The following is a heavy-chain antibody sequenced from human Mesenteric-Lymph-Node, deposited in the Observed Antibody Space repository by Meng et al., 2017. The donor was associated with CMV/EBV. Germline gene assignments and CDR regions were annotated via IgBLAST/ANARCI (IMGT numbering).Heavy chain of an antibody. J-gene: IGHJ4*02. CDR1: GFSLSTSGMR. V-gene: IGHV2-70D*14. CDR2: IDWDDDK. CDR3: ARIRCSGSYFDY. Sequence: SAPTLVKPTQTLTLTCNFSGFSLSTSGMRVSWIRQPPGKALEWLARIDWDDDKFYSTSLKTRLTISKDTSKNQVVLTMTNMDPVDTATYYCARIRCSGSYFDYWGQGTLVTVSS. D-gene: IGHD1-26*01.